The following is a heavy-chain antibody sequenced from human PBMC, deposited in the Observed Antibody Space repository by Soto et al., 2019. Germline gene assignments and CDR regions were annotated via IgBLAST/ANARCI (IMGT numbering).Heavy chain of an antibody. CDR2: ISHLETT. V-gene: IGHV4-30-2*06. CDR3: DRGGGQDSFDF. J-gene: IGHJ4*02. D-gene: IGHD2-15*01. Sequence: PSSTXSLTGSFAVFSSSCGWYSLSWIRQSPGKGLEWLGYISHLETTYYNPSFKSRLSLSIDRTRNQFSLSLSSMTAADKDVYYCDRGGGQDSFDFCGPRLQVNVYS. CDR1: VFSSSCGWYS.